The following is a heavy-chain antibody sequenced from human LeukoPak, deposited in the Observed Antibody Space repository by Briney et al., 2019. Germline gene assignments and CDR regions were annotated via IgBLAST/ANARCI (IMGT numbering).Heavy chain of an antibody. CDR3: ARDRKYSGSYGYFDY. CDR2: INAGNGNT. J-gene: IGHJ4*02. V-gene: IGHV1-3*01. CDR1: GYTFTSYA. D-gene: IGHD1-26*01. Sequence: ASVEVSCKASGYTFTSYAMHWVRQAPGQRLEWMGWINAGNGNTKYSQKFQGRVTITRDTSASTAYMELSSLRSEDTAVYYCARDRKYSGSYGYFDYWGQGTLVTVSS.